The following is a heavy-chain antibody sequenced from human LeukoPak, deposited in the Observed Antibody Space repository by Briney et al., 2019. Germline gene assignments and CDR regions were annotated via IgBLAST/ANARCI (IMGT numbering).Heavy chain of an antibody. Sequence: SETLSLTCTVSGGSISSYYWSWIRQPPGKGLEWIGEINHSGSTHYNPSLKSRVTISVDTSKNQFSLKLSSVTAADTAVYYCARGWSYYPFDYWGQGTLVTVSS. CDR3: ARGWSYYPFDY. V-gene: IGHV4-34*01. CDR2: INHSGST. CDR1: GGSISSYY. J-gene: IGHJ4*02. D-gene: IGHD1-26*01.